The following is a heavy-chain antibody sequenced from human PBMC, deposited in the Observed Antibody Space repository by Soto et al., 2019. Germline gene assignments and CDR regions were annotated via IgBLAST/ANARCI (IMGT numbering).Heavy chain of an antibody. D-gene: IGHD1-1*01. CDR2: IWYDGSKT. CDR1: GMTFNRNG. Sequence: PGGSLRLSCAASGMTFNRNGMHWVRQAPGKGLEWVSVIWYDGSKTAYSGSVKGRFTISRDNAKNTLYLQMNSVRDENTAIYYCARDMSAGDYFYDGMDVGGQGTTVTVSS. J-gene: IGHJ6*02. CDR3: ARDMSAGDYFYDGMDV. V-gene: IGHV3-33*01.